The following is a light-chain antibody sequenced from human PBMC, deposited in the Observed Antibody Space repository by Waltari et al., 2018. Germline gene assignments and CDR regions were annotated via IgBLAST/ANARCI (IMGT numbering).Light chain of an antibody. Sequence: QSALTQPPSASGSPGQSVTISCTGTSGDVGGYNSVSWYQQRPGKVPKLMISEVSKRPSGVPDRFSGSKSGNTASLTVSGRQAEDEAQYYCSSYGGSNNWVFGGGTKLTVL. J-gene: IGLJ3*02. CDR1: SGDVGGYNS. CDR2: EVS. V-gene: IGLV2-8*01. CDR3: SSYGGSNNWV.